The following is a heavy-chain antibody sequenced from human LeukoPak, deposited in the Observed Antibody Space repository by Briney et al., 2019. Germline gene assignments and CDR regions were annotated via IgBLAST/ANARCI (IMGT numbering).Heavy chain of an antibody. D-gene: IGHD2-2*01. Sequence: SETLSLTCTVSGGSISSYYWSWIRQPPGKGLEWIGYIYYSGSTNYNSSLKSRVTISVDTSKNQFSLKLSSVTAADTAVYYCARKRRGYCSSTSCYEEDDYWGQGTLVTVSS. CDR1: GGSISSYY. CDR2: IYYSGST. CDR3: ARKRRGYCSSTSCYEEDDY. V-gene: IGHV4-59*01. J-gene: IGHJ4*02.